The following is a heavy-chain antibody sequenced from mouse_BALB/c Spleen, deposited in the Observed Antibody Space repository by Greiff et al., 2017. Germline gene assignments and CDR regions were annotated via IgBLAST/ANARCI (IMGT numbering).Heavy chain of an antibody. CDR3: AKNSLLRLRGGFAY. V-gene: IGHV2-3*01. Sequence: QVQLQQSGPGLVAPSQSLSITCTVSGFSLTSYGVSWVRQPPGKGLEWLGVIWGDGSTNYHSALISRLSISKDNSKSQVFLKLNSLQTDDTATYYCAKNSLLRLRGGFAYWGQGTLVTVSA. D-gene: IGHD1-2*01. J-gene: IGHJ3*01. CDR1: GFSLTSYG. CDR2: IWGDGST.